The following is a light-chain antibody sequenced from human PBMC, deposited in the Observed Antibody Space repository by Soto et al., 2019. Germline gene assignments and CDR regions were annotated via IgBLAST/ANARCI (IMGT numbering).Light chain of an antibody. V-gene: IGLV2-11*01. CDR2: DVS. CDR1: SSDVGGYNY. J-gene: IGLJ1*01. CDR3: CSSAGTYSYV. Sequence: QSALTQPRSVSGSPGQSVTISCTGTSSDVGGYNYVSWYQQHPGKAPKLMIYDVSKRPSGVPDRFSGSKSGNTASLTISGLQADDEAYYYCCSSAGTYSYVFGTGTKLTVL.